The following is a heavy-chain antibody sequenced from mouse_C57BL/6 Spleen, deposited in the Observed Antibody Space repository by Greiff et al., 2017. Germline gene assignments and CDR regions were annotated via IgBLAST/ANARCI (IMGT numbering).Heavy chain of an antibody. J-gene: IGHJ4*01. CDR2: IHPNSGST. CDR1: GYTFTSYW. V-gene: IGHV1-64*01. Sequence: VQLQQPGAELVKPGASVKLSCKASGYTFTSYWMHWVKQRPGQGLEWIGMIHPNSGSTNYNEKFKSKATLTVDKSSSTAYMQLSSLTSEDSAVYYCALITTVVATNYWGQGTSVTVSS. CDR3: ALITTVVATNY. D-gene: IGHD1-1*01.